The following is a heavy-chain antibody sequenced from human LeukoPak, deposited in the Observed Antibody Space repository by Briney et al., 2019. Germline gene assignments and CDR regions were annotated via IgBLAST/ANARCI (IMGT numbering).Heavy chain of an antibody. D-gene: IGHD6-19*01. V-gene: IGHV4-4*07. J-gene: IGHJ6*02. CDR3: ARRPSSSSWYYGMDV. CDR1: GGSISSYY. Sequence: SETLSLTCTVSGGSISSYYWSWIRQPAGKGLEWIGRIYTSGSTNYNPSLKSRVTMSVDTSKNQFSLKLSSVSAADTAVYYCARRPSSSSWYYGMDVWGQGTSVTVSS. CDR2: IYTSGST.